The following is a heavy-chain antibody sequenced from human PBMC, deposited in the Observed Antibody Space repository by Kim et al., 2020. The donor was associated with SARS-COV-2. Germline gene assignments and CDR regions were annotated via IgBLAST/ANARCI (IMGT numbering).Heavy chain of an antibody. V-gene: IGHV4-61*02. D-gene: IGHD1-26*01. J-gene: IGHJ5*02. Sequence: SETLSLTCTVSGGSISSGSYYWSWIRQPAGKGLEWIGRIYTSGSTNYNPSLKSRVTISVDTSKNQFSLKLSSVTAADTAVYYCAGDVRQWELSLGHWFDPWGQGTLVTVSS. CDR3: AGDVRQWELSLGHWFDP. CDR1: GGSISSGSYY. CDR2: IYTSGST.